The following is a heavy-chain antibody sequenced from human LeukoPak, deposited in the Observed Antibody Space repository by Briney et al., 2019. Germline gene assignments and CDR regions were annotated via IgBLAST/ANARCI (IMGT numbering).Heavy chain of an antibody. J-gene: IGHJ4*02. V-gene: IGHV3-9*03. CDR3: AKDINYAPIYYFDY. CDR2: ISWNSGSI. CDR1: GFTFDDYA. Sequence: GRSLRLSCAASGFTFDDYAMHWVRQAPGKGLEWVSGISWNSGSIGYADSVKGRFTISRDNAKNSLYLQMNSLRAEDMALYYCAKDINYAPIYYFDYWGQGTLVTVSS. D-gene: IGHD2-2*01.